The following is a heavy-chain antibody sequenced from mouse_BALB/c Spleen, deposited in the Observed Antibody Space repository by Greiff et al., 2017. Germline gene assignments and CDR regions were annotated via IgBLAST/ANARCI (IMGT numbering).Heavy chain of an antibody. D-gene: IGHD1-2*01. CDR2: IWGDGST. V-gene: IGHV2-6-7*01. CDR1: GFSLTGYG. CDR3: ARDRGFTTAPFDD. J-gene: IGHJ2*01. Sequence: QVQLKESGPGLVAPSQSLSITCTVSGFSLTGYGVNWVRQPPGKGLEWLGMIWGDGSTDYNSALKSRLSISKDNSKSQVFLKMNSLQTDDTARYYCARDRGFTTAPFDDWGQGTTLTVSS.